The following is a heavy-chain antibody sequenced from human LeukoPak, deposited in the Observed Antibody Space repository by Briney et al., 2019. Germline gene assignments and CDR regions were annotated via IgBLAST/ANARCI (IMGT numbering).Heavy chain of an antibody. Sequence: GGSLRLSCAASGFTFSSYSMNWVRQAPGKGLEWVSSISSSSSYIYYADSVKGRFTISSDNAKNSLYLQMNSLRAEDTALYYCAKWLGSGWSSHFDYWGQGTLVTVSS. CDR1: GFTFSSYS. D-gene: IGHD6-13*01. CDR3: AKWLGSGWSSHFDY. J-gene: IGHJ4*02. CDR2: ISSSSSYI. V-gene: IGHV3-21*04.